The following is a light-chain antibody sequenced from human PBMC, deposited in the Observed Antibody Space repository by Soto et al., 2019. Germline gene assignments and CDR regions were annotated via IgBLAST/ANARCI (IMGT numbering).Light chain of an antibody. J-gene: IGKJ5*01. CDR2: GAS. Sequence: ELVLTQSPGTLSLSPGERATLSCRVGHSVSSSYLAWYQHKRGQAPRLLMYGASSRATGVPDRFSGWGSGTDFTLTISRLEPEDFAVYYCQQYGSSPPITFGQGTRLEIK. CDR3: QQYGSSPPIT. V-gene: IGKV3-20*01. CDR1: HSVSSSY.